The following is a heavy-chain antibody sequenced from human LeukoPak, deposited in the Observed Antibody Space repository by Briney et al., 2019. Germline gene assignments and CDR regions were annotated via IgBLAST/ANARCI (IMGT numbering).Heavy chain of an antibody. D-gene: IGHD1-7*01. J-gene: IGHJ4*02. V-gene: IGHV3-23*01. CDR2: ISTSGGDT. CDR3: AKGGNYAPLDY. Sequence: PGGSLRLSCAASGFTFTDSAMTWVRQAPGKGLEWVSAISTSGGDTIYTDSVKDRFTISRDNSKNTLYLQVNSLRADDTAIYYCAKGGNYAPLDYWGQGTLVTVSS. CDR1: GFTFTDSA.